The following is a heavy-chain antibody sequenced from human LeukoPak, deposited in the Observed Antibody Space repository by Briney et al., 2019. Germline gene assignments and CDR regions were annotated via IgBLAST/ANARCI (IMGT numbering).Heavy chain of an antibody. Sequence: GGSLRLSCAASGFTFSSYGMHWVRQAPGKGLEWVAVIWYDGSNKYYADSVKGRFTISRDNSKNTLYLQMNSLRAEDTAVYYCALGELSPDLDYWGQGTLVTVSS. V-gene: IGHV3-33*01. D-gene: IGHD3-10*01. J-gene: IGHJ4*02. CDR3: ALGELSPDLDY. CDR2: IWYDGSNK. CDR1: GFTFSSYG.